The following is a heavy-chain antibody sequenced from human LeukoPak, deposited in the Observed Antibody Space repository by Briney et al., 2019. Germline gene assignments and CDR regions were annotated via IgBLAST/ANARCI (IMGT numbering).Heavy chain of an antibody. CDR3: ARHRIAARGSFDY. CDR2: IYYSGST. V-gene: IGHV4-39*01. Sequence: SETLSLTCTVSGGSIGSSYYYWGWIRQPPGRGLEWIGSIYYSGSTYYNPSLKGRVTISEDTSKNQFSLKLNSVTAADTAVYYCARHRIAARGSFDYWGQGTLVTVSS. D-gene: IGHD6-6*01. CDR1: GGSIGSSYYY. J-gene: IGHJ4*02.